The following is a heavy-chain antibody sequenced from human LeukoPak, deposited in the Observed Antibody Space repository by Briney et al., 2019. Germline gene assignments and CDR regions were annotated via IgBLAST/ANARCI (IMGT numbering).Heavy chain of an antibody. D-gene: IGHD6-13*01. V-gene: IGHV4-59*08. CDR3: ARHVYSSSPFDY. Sequence: SETLSLTCTVSGGSISSYSWSWIRQPPGGGLEWGGYIYYSGSTNYNPSLRSRVTISVDTSKNQFSLKLSSVTTADTAIYYCARHVYSSSPFDYLGQGTLVTVSS. J-gene: IGHJ4*02. CDR2: IYYSGST. CDR1: GGSISSYS.